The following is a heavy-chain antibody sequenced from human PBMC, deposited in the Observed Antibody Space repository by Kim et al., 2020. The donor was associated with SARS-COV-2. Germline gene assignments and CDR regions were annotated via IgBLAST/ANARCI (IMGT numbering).Heavy chain of an antibody. D-gene: IGHD3-3*01. V-gene: IGHV1-2*02. J-gene: IGHJ6*03. CDR1: GYTFTGYY. CDR2: INPNSGGT. CDR3: ARDGGTTSYDCWSCSETGYLDV. Sequence: ASVKVSCKASGYTFTGYYMNWVRQAPGQGLEWMGWINPNSGGTNYAQKFQGRVTMTRDTSISTAYMELSRLRSDDTAVYYCARDGGTTSYDCWSCSETGYLDVWGKGTTVTVSS.